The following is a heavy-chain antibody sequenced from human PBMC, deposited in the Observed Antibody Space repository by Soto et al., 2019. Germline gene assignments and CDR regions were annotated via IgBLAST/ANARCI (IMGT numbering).Heavy chain of an antibody. J-gene: IGHJ6*02. D-gene: IGHD5-12*01. Sequence: GGSLSLSCAVFGFPFTNAWMNWVRQAPGKGLEWVGRIKAKPDGGTVDYAAPVKGRFTISRDDSKSTLYLQMNSLKTEDTAVYYCATYSGYDSRYYGMDVWGQGTTVTVSS. CDR1: GFPFTNAW. CDR2: IKAKPDGGTV. V-gene: IGHV3-15*07. CDR3: ATYSGYDSRYYGMDV.